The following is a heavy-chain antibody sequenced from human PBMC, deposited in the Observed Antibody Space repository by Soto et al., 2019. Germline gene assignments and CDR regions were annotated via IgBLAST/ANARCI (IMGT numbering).Heavy chain of an antibody. CDR1: GGSINSGDW. D-gene: IGHD6-13*01. J-gene: IGHJ4*02. Sequence: SETLSLTCAVSGGSINSGDWWNWVRQSPGKGLEWIGEVFHGGSANYNPSLKTRVTISIDTSNNHFSLKLTSVTAADTAIYYCARDHRYSSSWFFAYSGQGILVTVSS. V-gene: IGHV4-4*02. CDR3: ARDHRYSSSWFFAY. CDR2: VFHGGSA.